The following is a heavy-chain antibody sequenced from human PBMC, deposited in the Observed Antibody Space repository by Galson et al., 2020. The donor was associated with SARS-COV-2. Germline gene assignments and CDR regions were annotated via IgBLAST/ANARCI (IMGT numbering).Heavy chain of an antibody. Sequence: GGSLRLSCAASGFTFSSYAMNWVRQAPGEGLEWVSAISGSGDTTHYAGSVNGRFTISRDNSKNTLYMQMNSVRAEDTAVYYCAKRLYSSSQSETRGMDVWGQGATVTVSS. J-gene: IGHJ6*02. CDR1: GFTFSSYA. V-gene: IGHV3-23*01. D-gene: IGHD6-13*01. CDR2: ISGSGDTT. CDR3: AKRLYSSSQSETRGMDV.